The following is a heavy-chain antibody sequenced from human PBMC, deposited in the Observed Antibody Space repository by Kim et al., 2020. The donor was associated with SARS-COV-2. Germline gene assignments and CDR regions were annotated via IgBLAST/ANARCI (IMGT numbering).Heavy chain of an antibody. Sequence: ASVKVSCKASGYTFNNYGINWVRQAPGQGLEWMGWISGYNDNINYAQKFQGRVTMIADTSTTTAYMELRSLRSDDTAVYYCAREGYCSGGRCYRPTDYSYYGMDVWGQGTTVTVSS. V-gene: IGHV1-18*04. CDR3: AREGYCSGGRCYRPTDYSYYGMDV. CDR1: GYTFNNYG. J-gene: IGHJ6*02. CDR2: ISGYNDNI. D-gene: IGHD2-15*01.